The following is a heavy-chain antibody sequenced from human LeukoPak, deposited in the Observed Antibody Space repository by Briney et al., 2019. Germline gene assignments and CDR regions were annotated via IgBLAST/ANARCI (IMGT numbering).Heavy chain of an antibody. D-gene: IGHD2-2*01. J-gene: IGHJ5*02. CDR1: GGSISSYY. CDR3: ARLNIVVVPAAIGFWFDP. V-gene: IGHV4-4*09. CDR2: IYTSGST. Sequence: PSETLSLTCTVSGGSISSYYWSWIRQPPGKGLEWIGYIYTSGSTNYNPSLKSRVTISVDTSKNQFSLKLSSVTAADTAVYYCARLNIVVVPAAIGFWFDPWGQGTLVTVSS.